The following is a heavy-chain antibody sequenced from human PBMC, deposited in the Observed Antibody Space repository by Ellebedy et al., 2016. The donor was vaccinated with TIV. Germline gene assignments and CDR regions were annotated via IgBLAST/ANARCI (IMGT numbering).Heavy chain of an antibody. CDR2: ISWNSASS. CDR1: GFTFEDYA. V-gene: IGHV3-9*01. D-gene: IGHD5-18*01. CDR3: ASRGYSSMTKDY. Sequence: SLKISXVGSGFTFEDYAMHWVRQVPGKGLEWVSGISWNSASSGYADSVKGRFTISRDNAKNSLYLQMSSLRAEDTAVYYCASRGYSSMTKDYWGQGTLVTVSS. J-gene: IGHJ4*02.